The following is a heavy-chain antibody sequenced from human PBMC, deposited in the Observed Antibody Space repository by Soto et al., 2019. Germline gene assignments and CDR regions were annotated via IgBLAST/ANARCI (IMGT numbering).Heavy chain of an antibody. J-gene: IGHJ6*02. CDR2: ISSSSSNI. CDR1: GFIFSTYT. CDR3: EREKSGSWDV. D-gene: IGHD1-26*01. V-gene: IGHV3-21*01. Sequence: PXGSLTLSFVASGFIFSTYTMSWVRQAPGAGLEWVTSISSSSSNIYYAGSVKGRFTVSRDNAKNSLYLQLTGLRVEDTAFYYCEREKSGSWDVWGQGTTVTVSS.